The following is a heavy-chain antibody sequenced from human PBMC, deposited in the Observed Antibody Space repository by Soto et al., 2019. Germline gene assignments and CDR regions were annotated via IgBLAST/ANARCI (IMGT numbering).Heavy chain of an antibody. D-gene: IGHD2-15*01. V-gene: IGHV4-61*01. J-gene: IGHJ5*02. Sequence: QVQLQESGPGLVKPSETLSLTCTVSGGSVSSGSYYWSWIRQPPGQGLEWIGYIYYKGSSHYNPSLKSRVSLSLDTSRNLFALILSSVAAADTAVYYCASALYCCGGRCSFEPWGQGTLVTVSS. CDR2: IYYKGSS. CDR3: ASALYCCGGRCSFEP. CDR1: GGSVSSGSYY.